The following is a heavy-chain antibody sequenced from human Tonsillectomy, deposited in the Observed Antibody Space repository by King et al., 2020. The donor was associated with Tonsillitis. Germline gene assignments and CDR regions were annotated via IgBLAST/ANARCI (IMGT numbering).Heavy chain of an antibody. V-gene: IGHV4-59*01. CDR3: ARVYYYDSSGYYYWYSFDY. D-gene: IGHD3-22*01. CDR1: GGSISSYY. J-gene: IGHJ4*02. CDR2: IYYTGST. Sequence: QLQESGPGLVKPSETLSLTCTVSGGSISSYYWSWIRQPPGRGLECIGYIYYTGSTNYNPSLKSRVTISIDTSKNQFSLKLSSVTAADTAVYYCARVYYYDSSGYYYWYSFDYWGQVTLVTVSS.